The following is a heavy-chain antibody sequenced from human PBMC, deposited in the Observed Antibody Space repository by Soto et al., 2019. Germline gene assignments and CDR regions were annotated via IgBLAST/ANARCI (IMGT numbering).Heavy chain of an antibody. V-gene: IGHV3-30-3*01. D-gene: IGHD3-22*01. CDR3: AKAVHSSGYYYYGGDY. Sequence: QVQLVESGGGVVQPGRSLRLSCVGSGFIFTNYVIHWVRQAPGKGLEWVAVISYDGSNKYYADSVKGRFTISRDNSKNTLYLQMNSLRVEDTAVYYCAKAVHSSGYYYYGGDYWGQGTLVTVSS. J-gene: IGHJ4*02. CDR2: ISYDGSNK. CDR1: GFIFTNYV.